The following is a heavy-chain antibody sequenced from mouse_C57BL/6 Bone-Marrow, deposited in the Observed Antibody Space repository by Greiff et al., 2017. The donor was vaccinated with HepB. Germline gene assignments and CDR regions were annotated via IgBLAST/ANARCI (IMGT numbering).Heavy chain of an antibody. D-gene: IGHD2-1*01. CDR2: IWRGGST. Sequence: VQLQQSGPGLVQPSQSLSITCTVSGFSLTSYGVHWVRQSPGKGLEWLGVIWRGGSTDYNAAFMSRLSITKDNSKSQVFFKMNSLQADDTAIYYCAKKDGVTPYYYAMDYWGQGTSVTVSS. CDR1: GFSLTSYG. CDR3: AKKDGVTPYYYAMDY. J-gene: IGHJ4*01. V-gene: IGHV2-5*01.